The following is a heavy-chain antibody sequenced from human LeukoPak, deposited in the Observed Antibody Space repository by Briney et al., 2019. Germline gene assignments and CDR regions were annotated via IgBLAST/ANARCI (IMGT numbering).Heavy chain of an antibody. V-gene: IGHV3-23*01. CDR1: GFTFSNYA. CDR2: ISGSGDIT. Sequence: TGGSLRLSCAASGFTFSNYAMSWVRQAPGKGLEWVSVISGSGDITQYADSVKGRFTISRDNSKNTLYLQMNSLRAEDTAVYYCAKYSYDSSGNYLVYFDSWGQGTLVTVSS. CDR3: AKYSYDSSGNYLVYFDS. J-gene: IGHJ4*02. D-gene: IGHD3-22*01.